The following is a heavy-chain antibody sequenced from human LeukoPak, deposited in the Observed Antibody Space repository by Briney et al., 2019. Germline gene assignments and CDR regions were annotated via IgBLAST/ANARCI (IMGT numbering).Heavy chain of an antibody. CDR2: ISGTSGKT. CDR1: GFTFSSYA. J-gene: IGHJ4*02. Sequence: GGSLRLSCAASGFTFSSYAMSWVRQAPGSGLEWVSAISGTSGKTYFADSVKGRFTISRDNSKNTLFVQMNSLRAEDTAVYYCAKGLTSEYYPYFDNWGQGTLVTISS. V-gene: IGHV3-23*01. CDR3: AKGLTSEYYPYFDN. D-gene: IGHD3-9*01.